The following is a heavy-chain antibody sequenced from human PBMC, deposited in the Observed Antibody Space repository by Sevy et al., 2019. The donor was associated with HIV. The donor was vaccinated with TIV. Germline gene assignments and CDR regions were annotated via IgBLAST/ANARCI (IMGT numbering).Heavy chain of an antibody. Sequence: GGSLRLSCDASGFSLSAYWMLWVRQAPGKGLEWAANINQDGSTTYYANSVRGRFTISRDNAKNLLFLHLSALRAEDTALYYCVRAMASVDSYWGQGTLVTVSS. V-gene: IGHV3-7*01. CDR3: VRAMASVDSY. CDR1: GFSLSAYW. J-gene: IGHJ4*02. D-gene: IGHD3-22*01. CDR2: INQDGSTT.